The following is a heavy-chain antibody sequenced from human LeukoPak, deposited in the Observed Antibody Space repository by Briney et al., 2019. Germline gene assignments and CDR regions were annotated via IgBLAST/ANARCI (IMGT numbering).Heavy chain of an antibody. V-gene: IGHV1-18*01. CDR2: MNPNSGNT. Sequence: ASVKVSCKASGYTFTSYDINWVRQATGQGLEWMGWMNPNSGNTNYAQKLQGRVTMTTDTSTSTAYMELRSLRSDDTAVYYCARVGLEYCSSTSCLDAFDIWGQGTMVTVSS. CDR3: ARVGLEYCSSTSCLDAFDI. CDR1: GYTFTSYD. J-gene: IGHJ3*02. D-gene: IGHD2-2*01.